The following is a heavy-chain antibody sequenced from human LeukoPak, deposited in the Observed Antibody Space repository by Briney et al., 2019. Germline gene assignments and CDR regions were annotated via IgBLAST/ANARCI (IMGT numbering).Heavy chain of an antibody. CDR3: ARDPSKTYYYDSSGYD. CDR2: ISSSSSYI. CDR1: GFTFSSYS. V-gene: IGHV3-21*01. Sequence: GGSVRLSCAASGFTFSSYSMNWVRQAPGKGLEWVSSISSSSSYIYYADSVKGRFTISRDNAKNSLYLQMNSLRAEDTAVYYCARDPSKTYYYDSSGYDWGQGNLVTVSS. D-gene: IGHD3-22*01. J-gene: IGHJ4*02.